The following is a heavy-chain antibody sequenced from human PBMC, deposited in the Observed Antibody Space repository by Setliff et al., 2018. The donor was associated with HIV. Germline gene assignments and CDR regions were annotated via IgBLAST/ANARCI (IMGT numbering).Heavy chain of an antibody. CDR1: GGSFSGYY. V-gene: IGHV4-59*01. J-gene: IGHJ4*02. CDR2: IYYSGST. Sequence: SETLSLTCAVYGGSFSGYYWSWIRQPPGKGLEWIGSIYYSGSTNYNPSLKSRVTISVDTSKNQFSLKLRSVTAADTAVYYCARYYDSSGYYDYWGQGTLVTVSS. D-gene: IGHD3-22*01. CDR3: ARYYDSSGYYDY.